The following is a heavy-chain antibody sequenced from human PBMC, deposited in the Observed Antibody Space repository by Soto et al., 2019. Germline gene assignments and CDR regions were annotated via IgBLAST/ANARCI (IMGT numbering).Heavy chain of an antibody. V-gene: IGHV4-34*01. Sequence: PSETLSLTCAVYGGSFSGYYWSWVRRPPGKGLEWIGEINHSGSTNYNPSLKSRVTISVDTSKNQFSLKLSSVTAADTAVYYCARGLRGYSSSWYWFDPWGQGTLVTVSS. CDR2: INHSGST. D-gene: IGHD6-13*01. CDR1: GGSFSGYY. J-gene: IGHJ5*02. CDR3: ARGLRGYSSSWYWFDP.